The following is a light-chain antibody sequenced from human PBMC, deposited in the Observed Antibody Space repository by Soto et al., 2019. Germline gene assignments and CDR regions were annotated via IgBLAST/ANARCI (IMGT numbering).Light chain of an antibody. J-gene: IGLJ1*01. CDR2: DVT. Sequence: QSALTQPASVSGSPGQSITISCTGTSSDVGDYHYVSWYQLHPGKAPKLMIYDVTNRPSGVSNRFSGSKSGNTASLTISGLQAEDEADYYCNSYTSSSTPDVCGTGTKLTVL. CDR1: SSDVGDYHY. V-gene: IGLV2-14*03. CDR3: NSYTSSSTPDV.